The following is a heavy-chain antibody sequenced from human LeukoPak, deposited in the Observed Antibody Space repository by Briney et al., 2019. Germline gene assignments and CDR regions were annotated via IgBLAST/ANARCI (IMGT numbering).Heavy chain of an antibody. D-gene: IGHD4-17*01. Sequence: GGSLRLSCAASGFTVSSNDMSWVRQAPGKGLECISVIYSGGSTDYADSVKGRLTISRDNSKNTLYLQMNSLRAEDAAVYYCARVVDHDYGDYYLDYWGQGTLVTVSS. J-gene: IGHJ4*02. CDR1: GFTVSSND. V-gene: IGHV3-53*01. CDR3: ARVVDHDYGDYYLDY. CDR2: IYSGGST.